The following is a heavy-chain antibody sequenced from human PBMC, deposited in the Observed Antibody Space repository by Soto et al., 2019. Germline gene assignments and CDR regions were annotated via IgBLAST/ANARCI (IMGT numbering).Heavy chain of an antibody. V-gene: IGHV4-30-4*02. CDR3: ARENYDFWSGGLDY. J-gene: IGHJ4*02. CDR2: IYYSGST. CDR1: GGSISSGDYY. Sequence: SETLSLTCTVSGGSISSGDYYWSWIRQPPGKGLEWIGYIYYSGSTYYNPSLKSRVTISVDTSKNQFSLKLSSVTAADTAVYYCARENYDFWSGGLDYWGQGTLVTVSS. D-gene: IGHD3-3*01.